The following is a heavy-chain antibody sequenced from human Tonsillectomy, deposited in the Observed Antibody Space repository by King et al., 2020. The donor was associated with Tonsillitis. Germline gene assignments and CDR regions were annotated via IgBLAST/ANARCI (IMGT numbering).Heavy chain of an antibody. CDR3: ARELAINAFDV. J-gene: IGHJ3*01. D-gene: IGHD6-13*01. V-gene: IGHV1-2*02. Sequence: QLVESGAEVKKPGASVKVSCKASGYTFTANHIHWVRQAPGQGLEWMGWIDPNGGGTNYAQNFQGRVTLTRDTSISTVYMELSSLRSDDTAVYYCARELAINAFDVWGQGTMVTVSS. CDR2: IDPNGGGT. CDR1: GYTFTANH.